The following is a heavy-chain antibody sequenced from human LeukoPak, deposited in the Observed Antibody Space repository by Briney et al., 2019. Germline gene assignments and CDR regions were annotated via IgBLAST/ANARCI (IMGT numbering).Heavy chain of an antibody. V-gene: IGHV3-30-3*01. Sequence: GGSLRLSCAASGFTFSSYAMHWVRQAPGKGLEWVAVISYDGSNKYYADSVKGRFTISRDNSKNTLYLQMNSLRAEDTAVYYCARVLRYFDWPEAFDIWGQGTMVTVSS. CDR1: GFTFSSYA. J-gene: IGHJ3*02. CDR3: ARVLRYFDWPEAFDI. D-gene: IGHD3-9*01. CDR2: ISYDGSNK.